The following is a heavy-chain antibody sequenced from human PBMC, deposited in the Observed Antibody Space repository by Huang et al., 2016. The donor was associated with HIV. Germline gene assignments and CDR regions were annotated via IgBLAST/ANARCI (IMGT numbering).Heavy chain of an antibody. J-gene: IGHJ4*02. CDR3: VRDPRIQSWLNYFDY. CDR2: INSDASSS. D-gene: IGHD3-22*01. V-gene: IGHV3-74*01. CDR1: GFTFSSYW. Sequence: EVQLVESGGGLVQPGGSLRLSCAASGFTFSSYWMHWVRQAPGKGVVGVSRINSDASSSGYADSVKGRFTISRDNAKNTLYLQMNSLRAEDTAVYYCVRDPRIQSWLNYFDYWGQGTLVSVSS.